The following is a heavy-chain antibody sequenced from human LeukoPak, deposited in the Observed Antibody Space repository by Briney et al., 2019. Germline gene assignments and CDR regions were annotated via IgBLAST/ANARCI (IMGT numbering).Heavy chain of an antibody. V-gene: IGHV3-23*01. CDR3: ARDITMVRGYWGMDV. Sequence: GGSLRLSCAASGFTFSSYAMSWVRQAPGKGLEWVSAISGSGGSTYYADSVKGRFAISRDNSKNTLYLQMNSLRAEDTAVYYCARDITMVRGYWGMDVWGQGTTVTVSS. CDR1: GFTFSSYA. CDR2: ISGSGGST. D-gene: IGHD3-10*01. J-gene: IGHJ6*02.